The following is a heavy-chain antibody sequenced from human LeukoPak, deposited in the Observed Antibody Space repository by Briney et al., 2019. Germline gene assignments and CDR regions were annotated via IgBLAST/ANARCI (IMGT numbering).Heavy chain of an antibody. CDR3: ARFGHQGVWTNYDFWSGYPDYFDY. V-gene: IGHV4-34*01. CDR2: INHSGST. D-gene: IGHD3-3*01. J-gene: IGHJ4*02. Sequence: SETLSLTCAVYGGSFSGYYWSWIRQPPGKGLEWIGEINHSGSTNYNPSLKSRVTISVDTSKNQFSLKLGSVTAADTAVYYCARFGHQGVWTNYDFWSGYPDYFDYWGQGTLVTVSS. CDR1: GGSFSGYY.